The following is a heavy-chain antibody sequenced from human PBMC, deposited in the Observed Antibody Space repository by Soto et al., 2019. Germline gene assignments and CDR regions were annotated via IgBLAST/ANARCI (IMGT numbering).Heavy chain of an antibody. J-gene: IGHJ4*02. D-gene: IGHD5-12*01. Sequence: GGSLRLSCAASGFTFITYGLHWVRQAPGKGLEWVAVIWYDGTNKYYADSVKGRFTISRDNSRNTLYLQMNSLRAEDTAVYYCARDYLLYSASDYVIDYWGQGTLVTVSS. V-gene: IGHV3-33*01. CDR1: GFTFITYG. CDR3: ARDYLLYSASDYVIDY. CDR2: IWYDGTNK.